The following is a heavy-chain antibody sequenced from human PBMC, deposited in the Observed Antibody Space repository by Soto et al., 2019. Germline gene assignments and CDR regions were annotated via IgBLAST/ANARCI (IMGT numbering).Heavy chain of an antibody. V-gene: IGHV3-23*01. D-gene: IGHD6-13*01. CDR1: VFSFRCTA. CDR3: AKSYSSNWYDYFDN. CDR2: ISGSGGST. J-gene: IGHJ4*02. Sequence: AGPINLSGESSVFSFRCTAVSLVREAPGKGLEWVSAISGSGGSTYYADSVKGRFTISRDTSKNTLYLQMSSLRVEDTALYYCAKSYSSNWYDYFDNWGQGALVTVSS.